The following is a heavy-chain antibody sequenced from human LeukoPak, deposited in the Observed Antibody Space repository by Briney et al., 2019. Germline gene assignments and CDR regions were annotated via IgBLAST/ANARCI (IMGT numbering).Heavy chain of an antibody. J-gene: IGHJ4*02. CDR2: ISGSGGTT. CDR1: GFTFSSYA. D-gene: IGHD6-19*01. CDR3: AKWDIAVAGTRFHYFDY. V-gene: IGHV3-23*01. Sequence: PGGSLRLSCAASGFTFSSYAMNWVGQAPGKGLEWVSGISGSGGTTYYAGSMKGRFTISRDNSKNTLYLQMKRLRGEDTAVYYCAKWDIAVAGTRFHYFDYWGQGTLVTVSS.